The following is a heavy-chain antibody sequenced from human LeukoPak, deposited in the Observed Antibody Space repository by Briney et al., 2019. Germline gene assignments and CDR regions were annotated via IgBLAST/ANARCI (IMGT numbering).Heavy chain of an antibody. CDR2: ITSGSSYI. Sequence: PGGSLRLSCAASGFTFSSYNMNWVRQAPGRGLEWVSSITSGSSYIYYADSVKGRFTISRDNAKSTLYLQMNSLRTEDTAVYYCAREQSPPISMVRGVNPRAGLDYWGQGTLVTVSS. J-gene: IGHJ4*02. CDR1: GFTFSSYN. V-gene: IGHV3-21*01. CDR3: AREQSPPISMVRGVNPRAGLDY. D-gene: IGHD3-10*01.